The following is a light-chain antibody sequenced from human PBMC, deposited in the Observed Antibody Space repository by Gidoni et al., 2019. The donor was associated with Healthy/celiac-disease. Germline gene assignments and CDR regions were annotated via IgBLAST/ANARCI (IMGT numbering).Light chain of an antibody. J-gene: IGLJ2*01. CDR1: SSNIGAGYD. Sequence: QSVLTQPPSVSGAPGQRVTISCTGSSSNIGAGYDVHWYQQLPGTAPNLLIYGNSTRPSGVPDRFSGSKSGTSASLAITGLQAEDEADYYCQSYDSSLSGHVVFGGGTKLTVL. V-gene: IGLV1-40*01. CDR3: QSYDSSLSGHVV. CDR2: GNS.